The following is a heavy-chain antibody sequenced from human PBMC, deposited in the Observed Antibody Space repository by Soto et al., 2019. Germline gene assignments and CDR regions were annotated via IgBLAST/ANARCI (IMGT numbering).Heavy chain of an antibody. CDR1: GFTFSNSA. V-gene: IGHV3-23*01. CDR2: IVNSGENT. Sequence: EVQLLESGGGLVQPGGSLRLSCAASGFTFSNSAMYWVRLAPGKGLEWVSTIVNSGENTYYAGSVKGRFTISRDNSKIMLYIQMNSLGAEDTAVYFCTSTVPRRYGDTSAFDYWGEGTQVAVSS. J-gene: IGHJ4*02. CDR3: TSTVPRRYGDTSAFDY. D-gene: IGHD4-17*01.